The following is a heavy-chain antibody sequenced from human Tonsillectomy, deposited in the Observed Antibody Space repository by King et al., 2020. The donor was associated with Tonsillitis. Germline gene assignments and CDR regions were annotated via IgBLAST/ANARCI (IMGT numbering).Heavy chain of an antibody. CDR1: GGSLSSYY. J-gene: IGHJ4*02. Sequence: QLQESGPGLVKPSETLSLTCTVSGGSLSSYYWSWIRQPAGKGLEWIGRIYTSGSTNYNLSLKSRVTMSVDTSKNQFSPKLRPVTAADTAVYYCAREFQSSRPLDYWGQGTLVTVSS. D-gene: IGHD6-13*01. CDR3: AREFQSSRPLDY. V-gene: IGHV4-4*07. CDR2: IYTSGST.